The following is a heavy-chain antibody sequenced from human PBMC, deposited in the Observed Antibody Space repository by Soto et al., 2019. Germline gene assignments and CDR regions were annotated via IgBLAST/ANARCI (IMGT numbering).Heavy chain of an antibody. CDR2: IYYSGST. D-gene: IGHD2-21*02. V-gene: IGHV4-30-4*01. J-gene: IGHJ5*02. Sequence: QVQLQESGPGLVKPSQTLSLTCTVSGGSISSGDYYWSWIRQPPGKGLEWIGYIYYSGSTYYNPSLKSRVTISVDTSKNQFSLKLSSVTAADTSVYYCARAMVVTQNWFDPWGQGTLVTVSS. CDR1: GGSISSGDYY. CDR3: ARAMVVTQNWFDP.